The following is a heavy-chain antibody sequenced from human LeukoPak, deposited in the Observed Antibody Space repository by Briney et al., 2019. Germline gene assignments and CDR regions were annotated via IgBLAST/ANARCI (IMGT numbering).Heavy chain of an antibody. D-gene: IGHD1-7*01. CDR3: ARHGGTGTTHYYYYYMDV. CDR2: IYPGDPDT. CDR1: GYSFTSYW. Sequence: GESLKISCKGSGYSFTSYWIGWVRQMPGKGLEWMGIIYPGDPDTRYSPSFQGQVTISADKSISTAYLQWSSLKASDTAMYYCARHGGTGTTHYYYYYMDVWGKGTTVTVSS. V-gene: IGHV5-51*01. J-gene: IGHJ6*03.